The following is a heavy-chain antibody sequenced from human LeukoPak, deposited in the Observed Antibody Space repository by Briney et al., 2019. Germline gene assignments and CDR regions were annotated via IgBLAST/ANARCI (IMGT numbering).Heavy chain of an antibody. CDR3: ARAGYYGSSGYDWGTPQHY. V-gene: IGHV1-69*04. Sequence: SAKVSCKAPGGTFSSYAISWVRHAPGQGLEWMGRIIPILGIANYAQKFQGRVTITADKSTSTAYMELRSLRSEDTAVYYCARAGYYGSSGYDWGTPQHYWGQGTLVTVSS. D-gene: IGHD3-22*01. CDR1: GGTFSSYA. J-gene: IGHJ4*02. CDR2: IIPILGIA.